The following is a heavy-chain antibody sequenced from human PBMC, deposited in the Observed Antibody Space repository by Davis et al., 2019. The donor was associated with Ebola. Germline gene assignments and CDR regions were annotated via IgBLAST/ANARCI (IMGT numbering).Heavy chain of an antibody. CDR2: ISSSGSTI. CDR1: GFTFSSYE. V-gene: IGHV3-48*03. Sequence: GESLKISCAASGFTFSSYEMNWVRQAPGKGLEWVSYISSSGSTIYYADSVKGRFTISRDNAKNSLYLQMNSLRAEDTAVYYCARDGRFLEWLSGVLDYWGQGTLVTVSS. CDR3: ARDGRFLEWLSGVLDY. J-gene: IGHJ4*02. D-gene: IGHD3-3*01.